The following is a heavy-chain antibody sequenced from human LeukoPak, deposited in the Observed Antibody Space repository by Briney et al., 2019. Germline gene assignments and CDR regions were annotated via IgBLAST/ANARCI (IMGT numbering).Heavy chain of an antibody. CDR3: ARGEDDYCYYYYYYMDV. CDR2: ISSSGNYK. CDR1: GFTFSSYG. D-gene: IGHD4/OR15-4a*01. Sequence: GGSLRLSCAASGFTFSSYGMNWVRQAPGKGLEWVSSISSSGNYKYYADSLKGRITISRDNGKKSLYLEMNRLRAEDTAVYYCARGEDDYCYYYYYYMDVWGKGTTVTVSS. V-gene: IGHV3-21*01. J-gene: IGHJ6*03.